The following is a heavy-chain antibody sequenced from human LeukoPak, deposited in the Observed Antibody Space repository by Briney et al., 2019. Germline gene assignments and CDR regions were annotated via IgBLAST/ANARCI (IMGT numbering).Heavy chain of an antibody. V-gene: IGHV1-69-2*01. CDR2: VDPEDGET. D-gene: IGHD2-15*01. Sequence: ASVKVSCKASGYTFTDYYMHWVQQAPGKGLEWMGRVDPEDGETIYAEKFQGRVTITADTSTDTAYMELSSLRSEDTAVYYCATIPAGLVVAEGRNAFDIWGQGTMVTVSS. CDR1: GYTFTDYY. J-gene: IGHJ3*02. CDR3: ATIPAGLVVAEGRNAFDI.